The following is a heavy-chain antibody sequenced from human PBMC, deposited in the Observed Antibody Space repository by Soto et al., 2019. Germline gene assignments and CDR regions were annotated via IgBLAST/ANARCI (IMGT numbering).Heavy chain of an antibody. V-gene: IGHV4-31*03. CDR1: GVSISRGGYY. Sequence: QVQLQESVPGLVKPSQTLSLTCTVSGVSISRGGYYWSWFRQHPGKGLEWIGYIYYSGSTYYNPSLKSRVTISVDTSKNQFSLKLSSVTAADTAGYHCARGPTTYNDYWGQGTLVTVSS. CDR3: ARGPTTYNDY. D-gene: IGHD4-4*01. J-gene: IGHJ4*02. CDR2: IYYSGST.